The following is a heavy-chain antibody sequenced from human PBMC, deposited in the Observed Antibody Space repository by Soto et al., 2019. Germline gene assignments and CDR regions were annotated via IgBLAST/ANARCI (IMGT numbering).Heavy chain of an antibody. CDR3: ARSPHSYSSSWYYYYYGMDV. V-gene: IGHV4-59*08. CDR1: GGSISSYY. J-gene: IGHJ6*02. CDR2: IYYSGST. Sequence: SETLSLTCTVSGGSISSYYWSWIRQPPGKGLEWIGYIYYSGSTNYNPSLKSRVTISVDTSKNQFSLKLSPVTAADTAVYYCARSPHSYSSSWYYYYYGMDVWGQGTTVTVSS. D-gene: IGHD6-13*01.